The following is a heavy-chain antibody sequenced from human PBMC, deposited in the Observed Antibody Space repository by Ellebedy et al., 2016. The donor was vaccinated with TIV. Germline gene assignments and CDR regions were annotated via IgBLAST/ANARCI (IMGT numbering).Heavy chain of an antibody. J-gene: IGHJ2*01. CDR2: IYYSGRT. D-gene: IGHD7-27*01. CDR1: GGSVSSGSYY. CDR3: ARVRGDANGYCDL. V-gene: IGHV4-61*01. Sequence: SETLSLTCTVSGGSVSSGSYYWGWLRQPPGKGLEWIGYIYYSGRTNYNPSLKSRVTISVDTSKNQFSLKLSSVTAADTAVYYCARVRGDANGYCDLWGRGTLVTVSS.